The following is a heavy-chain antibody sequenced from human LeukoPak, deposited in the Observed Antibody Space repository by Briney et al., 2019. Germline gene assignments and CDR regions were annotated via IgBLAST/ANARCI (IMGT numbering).Heavy chain of an antibody. CDR2: IYYSGST. CDR3: ARAPSIGYDFWSGYYTPSAFDI. Sequence: SETLSLTCTVSGGSISSGGYYWSWIRQHPGKGLEWIEYIYYSGSTYYNPSLKSRVTISVDTSKNQFSLKLSSVTAADTAVYYCARAPSIGYDFWSGYYTPSAFDIWGQGTMVTVSS. CDR1: GGSISSGGYY. J-gene: IGHJ3*02. D-gene: IGHD3-3*01. V-gene: IGHV4-31*03.